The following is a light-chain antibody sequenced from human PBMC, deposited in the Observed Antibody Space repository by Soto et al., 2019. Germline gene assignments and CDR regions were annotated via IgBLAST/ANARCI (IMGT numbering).Light chain of an antibody. Sequence: DIQMTQSPSSLSASLGDRVTITCRASQGIGVYLAWFQQKPGNAPKLLIYAASTLQSGVPSRFSGSGSVTDFTLTVSSLQPEDVATYYCKKYNSAPLTFGGGTRVEIK. CDR1: QGIGVY. J-gene: IGKJ4*01. CDR3: KKYNSAPLT. CDR2: AAS. V-gene: IGKV1-27*01.